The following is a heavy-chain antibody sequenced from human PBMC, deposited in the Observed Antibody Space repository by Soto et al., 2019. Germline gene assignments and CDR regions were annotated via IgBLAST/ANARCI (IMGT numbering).Heavy chain of an antibody. CDR1: GYTFTSYG. Sequence: GASVKVSCKASGYTFTSYGISWVRQAPGQGLEWMGWINACNGNTNYAQKLQGRVTVTRDTSASTVYMELSSLRSEDTAVYYCARDSDASVTHWGQGTLVTVSS. J-gene: IGHJ4*02. CDR3: ARDSDASVTH. V-gene: IGHV1-18*01. D-gene: IGHD4-17*01. CDR2: INACNGNT.